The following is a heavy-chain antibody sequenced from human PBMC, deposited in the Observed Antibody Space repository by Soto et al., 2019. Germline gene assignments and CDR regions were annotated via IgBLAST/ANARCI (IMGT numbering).Heavy chain of an antibody. V-gene: IGHV4-61*08. CDR1: GGSISNGGYY. D-gene: IGHD6-19*01. J-gene: IGHJ6*02. CDR2: IYYSGST. CDR3: ARDRSSGWSPAYYYGMDV. Sequence: SETLSLTCTVSGGSISNGGYYWSWIRQHPGKGLEWIGYIYYSGSTNYNPSLKSRVTISVDTSKNQFSLKLSSVTAADTAVYYCARDRSSGWSPAYYYGMDVWGQGTTVTVSS.